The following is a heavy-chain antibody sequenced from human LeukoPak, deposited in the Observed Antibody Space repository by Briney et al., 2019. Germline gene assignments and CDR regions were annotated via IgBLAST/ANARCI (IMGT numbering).Heavy chain of an antibody. Sequence: PSETLSLTCTVSGGSISSYYWSWIRQPPGKGLEWIGYIYTSRSTNYNPSLKSRVTISVDTSKNQFSLKLSSVTAADTAVYYCARQGDGYNGVNYYYYMDVWSKGTTVTVSS. CDR3: ARQGDGYNGVNYYYYMDV. V-gene: IGHV4-4*09. D-gene: IGHD5-24*01. J-gene: IGHJ6*03. CDR2: IYTSRST. CDR1: GGSISSYY.